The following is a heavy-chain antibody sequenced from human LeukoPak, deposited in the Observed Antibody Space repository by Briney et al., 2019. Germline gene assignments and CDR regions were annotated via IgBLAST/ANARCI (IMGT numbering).Heavy chain of an antibody. Sequence: GGSLRLSCAASGFSFSTQRMHWVRQAPGRGLVWVPYINTDERITGYADSVKGRFTISRDNAKNTLYLQMNSLRAEDTAIYYCFREGGDWGQGTLVTVSS. J-gene: IGHJ4*02. CDR3: FREGGD. CDR2: INTDERIT. V-gene: IGHV3-74*01. CDR1: GFSFSTQR. D-gene: IGHD3-10*01.